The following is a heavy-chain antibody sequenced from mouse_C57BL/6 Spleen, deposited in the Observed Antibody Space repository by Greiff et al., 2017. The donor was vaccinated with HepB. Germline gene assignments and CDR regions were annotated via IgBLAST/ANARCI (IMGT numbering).Heavy chain of an antibody. J-gene: IGHJ4*01. CDR2: IGPNSGGT. D-gene: IGHD2-4*01. V-gene: IGHV1-72*01. Sequence: QVQLKQPGAELVKPGASVKLSCKASGYTFTSYWMHWVKQRPGRGLEWIGRIGPNSGGTKYNEKFKSKATLNVDKPSSTAYMQLSSLTSEDSAVYYCAREGYDYVLYAMDYWGQGTSVTVSS. CDR1: GYTFTSYW. CDR3: AREGYDYVLYAMDY.